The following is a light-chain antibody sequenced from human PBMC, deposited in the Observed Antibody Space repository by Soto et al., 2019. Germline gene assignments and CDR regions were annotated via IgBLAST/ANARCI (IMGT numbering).Light chain of an antibody. CDR2: EVY. CDR3: SSYVGTNSYV. CDR1: NSDVGGYNY. V-gene: IGLV2-8*01. Sequence: SVVAQPPPPSRAPGQAVTLSRPGNNSDVGGYNYVSWYQHHPGKAPKLIIYEVYKRPSGVPDRFSGSKSGNTAALTVSGLQAEDEADYYCSSYVGTNSYVFGTGTKVTVL. J-gene: IGLJ1*01.